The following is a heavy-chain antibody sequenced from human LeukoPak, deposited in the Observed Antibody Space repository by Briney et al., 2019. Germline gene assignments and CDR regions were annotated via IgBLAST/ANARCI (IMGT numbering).Heavy chain of an antibody. CDR2: INHSGST. D-gene: IGHD3-22*01. CDR1: GGSISSGASD. V-gene: IGHV4-31*03. Sequence: SQTLSLTCTVSGGSISSGASDWGWIRQHPKRGLEWVGYINHSGSTYYNPSLGSRVTMSVDTSKNQSSLKLSSVTAADSAVYYCARAARQGFTMIVVPFFYFDLWGRGTLVTVSS. CDR3: ARAARQGFTMIVVPFFYFDL. J-gene: IGHJ2*01.